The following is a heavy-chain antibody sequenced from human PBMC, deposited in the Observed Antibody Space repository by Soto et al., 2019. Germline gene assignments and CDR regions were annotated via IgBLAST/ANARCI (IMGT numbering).Heavy chain of an antibody. CDR1: GFSFNTYG. Sequence: EVQLLQSGGGLVQPGGSLRLSCAASGFSFNTYGVTWVRQAPGKRREWVSGVSDGTGSTFYADSVKGRFTISRDNSNNTMYLQMNSLRVEDTAVYYCAKWNGYGDYWGQGPLVTVSS. J-gene: IGHJ4*02. D-gene: IGHD1-1*01. CDR3: AKWNGYGDY. V-gene: IGHV3-23*01. CDR2: VSDGTGST.